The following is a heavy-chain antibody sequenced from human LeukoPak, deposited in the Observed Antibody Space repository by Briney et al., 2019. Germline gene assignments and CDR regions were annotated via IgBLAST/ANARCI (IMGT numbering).Heavy chain of an antibody. CDR2: ISAYNGNT. Sequence: RASVKVSCKASGYTFTSNGISWVRQAPGQGLEWMGWISAYNGNTIYAQNLQGRVTMTTDTSTNTAYMELRSLRSDDTAVYYCARDRQHYDILTAYPPFDYWGQGTLVTVSS. V-gene: IGHV1-18*01. D-gene: IGHD3-9*01. J-gene: IGHJ4*02. CDR1: GYTFTSNG. CDR3: ARDRQHYDILTAYPPFDY.